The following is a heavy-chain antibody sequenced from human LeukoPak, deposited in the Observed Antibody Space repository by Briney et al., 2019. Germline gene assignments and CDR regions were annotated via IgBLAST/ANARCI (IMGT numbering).Heavy chain of an antibody. CDR3: ARSFSAREYFEH. V-gene: IGHV3-30*02. CDR2: LHSNGNNK. D-gene: IGHD3-16*02. Sequence: GGSLRLSCAASGFTISSHGMHWVHQAPGKGLEWVAFLHSNGNNKYYADVVKGRFAISRDNSKNTLHLQMNSLRPEDTAVYYCARSFSAREYFEHWGHGTLVTVSS. J-gene: IGHJ1*01. CDR1: GFTISSHG.